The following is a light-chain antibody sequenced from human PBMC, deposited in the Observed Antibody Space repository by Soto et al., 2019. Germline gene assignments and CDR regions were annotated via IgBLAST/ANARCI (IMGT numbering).Light chain of an antibody. J-gene: IGLJ2*01. CDR3: CAHTGPAIL. CDR1: SSDVGRYNY. Sequence: QSALTQPPSVSGSPGQSVTISCTGTSSDVGRYNYVSWYQQRPGKAPKLIIYDVTKRPSGVPERFSGSKSGNTASLTISGLQADDEADYCCCAHTGPAILFGGGTKVTVL. V-gene: IGLV2-11*01. CDR2: DVT.